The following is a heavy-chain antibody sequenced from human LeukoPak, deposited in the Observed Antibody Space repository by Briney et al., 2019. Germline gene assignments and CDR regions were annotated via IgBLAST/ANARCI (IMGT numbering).Heavy chain of an antibody. V-gene: IGHV1-18*01. D-gene: IGHD2/OR15-2a*01. CDR2: ISAYNGNT. CDR3: ARPPVLSGYGMDV. Sequence: ASVTVSCKASGYTFTSYGISWVRQDPGQGLEWMGWISAYNGNTNYAQKLQGRVTMTTDTSTSPAYKELRRLRSDDTAVYYCARPPVLSGYGMDVWGQGTTVTVSS. J-gene: IGHJ6*02. CDR1: GYTFTSYG.